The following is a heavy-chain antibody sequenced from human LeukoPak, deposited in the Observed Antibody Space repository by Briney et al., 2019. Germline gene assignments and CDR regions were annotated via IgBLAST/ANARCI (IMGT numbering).Heavy chain of an antibody. V-gene: IGHV3-23*01. CDR3: ARAGYSSSWYEGWYFDY. Sequence: GGSLGLSCASSGFTFISYAMSWVRQAPGKGLEGVSTISGSGGSTYYADSVQGRFTISRDNSKNTLYLQMNSLRAEDTAVYYCARAGYSSSWYEGWYFDYWGQGTLVTVSS. D-gene: IGHD6-13*01. CDR2: ISGSGGST. CDR1: GFTFISYA. J-gene: IGHJ4*02.